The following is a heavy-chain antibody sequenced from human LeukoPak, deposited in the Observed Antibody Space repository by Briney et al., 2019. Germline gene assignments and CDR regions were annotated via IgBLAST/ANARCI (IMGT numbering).Heavy chain of an antibody. J-gene: IGHJ3*02. Sequence: SETLSLTCTVSGGSISSYYWSWIRQPAGKGLEWIGRIYTSGSTSYNPSLKSRVTMSVDTSKNQFSLKLSSVTAADTAVYYCARDPDAVAGTNAFDIWGQGTMVTVSS. CDR3: ARDPDAVAGTNAFDI. CDR2: IYTSGST. V-gene: IGHV4-4*07. D-gene: IGHD6-19*01. CDR1: GGSISSYY.